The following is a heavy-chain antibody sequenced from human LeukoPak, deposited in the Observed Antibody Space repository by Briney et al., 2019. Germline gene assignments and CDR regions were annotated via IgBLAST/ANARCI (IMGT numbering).Heavy chain of an antibody. V-gene: IGHV4-61*09. CDR2: IYTSGGT. Sequence: SSETLSLTCTVSGGSISSGSYYWSWIRQPAGKGLEWIGHIYTSGGTTYNSSLKSRVTISKDTSRNQFSLKLSSVTAADTAVYYCAGLWQQPAFYYYYYMDVWGKGTTVTVSS. D-gene: IGHD6-13*01. J-gene: IGHJ6*03. CDR1: GGSISSGSYY. CDR3: AGLWQQPAFYYYYYMDV.